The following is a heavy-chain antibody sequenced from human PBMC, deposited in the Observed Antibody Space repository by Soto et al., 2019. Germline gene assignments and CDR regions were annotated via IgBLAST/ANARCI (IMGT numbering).Heavy chain of an antibody. CDR2: IYYSGST. D-gene: IGHD4-17*01. Sequence: SETLSLTCTVSGGSISSSSYYWGWIRQPPGKGLEWIGSIYYSGSTYYNPSLKSRVTISVDTSKNQFSLKLSSVTAADTAVYYCASDYGEEDYWGQGTLVTVSS. CDR1: GGSISSSSYY. J-gene: IGHJ4*02. CDR3: ASDYGEEDY. V-gene: IGHV4-39*01.